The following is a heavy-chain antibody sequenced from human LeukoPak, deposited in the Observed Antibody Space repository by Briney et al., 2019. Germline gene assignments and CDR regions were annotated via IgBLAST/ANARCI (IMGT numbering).Heavy chain of an antibody. Sequence: SETLSLTCTVSGGSISSGGYYWSWIRQHPGKGLEWIRYIYYSGSTYYNPSLKSRVTISVDTSKNQFSLKLSSVTAADTAVYYCARFRGYYGSGNRNYFDYWGQGTLVTVSS. J-gene: IGHJ4*02. V-gene: IGHV4-31*03. CDR3: ARFRGYYGSGNRNYFDY. CDR2: IYYSGST. D-gene: IGHD3-10*01. CDR1: GGSISSGGYY.